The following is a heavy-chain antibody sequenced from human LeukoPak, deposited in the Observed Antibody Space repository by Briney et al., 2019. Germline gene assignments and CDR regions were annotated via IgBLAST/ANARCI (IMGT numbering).Heavy chain of an antibody. Sequence: PGGPLRLSCAASGFTFSSYAMSWVRQAPGEGLEWVSAISGSGGSTYYADSVKGRFTISRDNSKNTLYLQMNSLRAEDTAVYYCAKVIRPGYSYGSGDAFDIWGQGTMVTVSS. CDR2: ISGSGGST. CDR1: GFTFSSYA. J-gene: IGHJ3*02. CDR3: AKVIRPGYSYGSGDAFDI. D-gene: IGHD5-18*01. V-gene: IGHV3-23*01.